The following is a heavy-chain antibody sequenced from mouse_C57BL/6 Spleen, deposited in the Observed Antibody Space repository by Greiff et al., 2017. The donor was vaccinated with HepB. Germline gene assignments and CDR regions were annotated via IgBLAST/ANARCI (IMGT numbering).Heavy chain of an antibody. CDR3: ARGGYYEHFDY. V-gene: IGHV1-82*01. Sequence: VKLMESGPELVKPGASVKISCKASGYAFSSSWMNWVKQRPGKGLEWIGRIYPGDGDTNYNGKFKGKATLTADKSSSTAYMQLSSLTSEDSAVYFCARGGYYEHFDYWGQGTTLTVSS. CDR2: IYPGDGDT. J-gene: IGHJ2*01. D-gene: IGHD2-4*01. CDR1: GYAFSSSW.